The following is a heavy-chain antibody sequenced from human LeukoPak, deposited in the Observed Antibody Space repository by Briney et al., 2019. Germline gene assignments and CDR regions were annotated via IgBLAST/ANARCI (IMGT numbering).Heavy chain of an antibody. CDR2: ISAYNGNT. D-gene: IGHD6-19*01. V-gene: IGHV1-18*01. Sequence: ASVKVSCKASGYTFTSYSISWVRQAPGQGLEWMGWISAYNGNTNYAQKLQGRVTMTIDTSTSTAYMELRSLRSDDTAVYYCARAGSMAVAVDPFDYWGQGTLVTVSS. CDR1: GYTFTSYS. J-gene: IGHJ4*02. CDR3: ARAGSMAVAVDPFDY.